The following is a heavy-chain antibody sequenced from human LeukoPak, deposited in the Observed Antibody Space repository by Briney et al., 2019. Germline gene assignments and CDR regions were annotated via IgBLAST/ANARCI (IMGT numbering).Heavy chain of an antibody. CDR3: ARNPLGNCSSASCLRYWYFDL. J-gene: IGHJ2*01. CDR1: GGSISSSSYY. Sequence: SETLSLTCTVSGGSISSSSYYWGWIRQPPGKGLEWIGSIYYSGSTYYNPSLQSRVTISVDTSKNQFSLKLSSVTAADTAVYYCARNPLGNCSSASCLRYWYFDLWGRGTLVTVSS. V-gene: IGHV4-39*07. D-gene: IGHD2-2*01. CDR2: IYYSGST.